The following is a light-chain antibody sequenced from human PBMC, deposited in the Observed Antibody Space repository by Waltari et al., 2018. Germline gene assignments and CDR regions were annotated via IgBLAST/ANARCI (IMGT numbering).Light chain of an antibody. V-gene: IGKV3-20*01. J-gene: IGKJ1*01. CDR2: AAS. Sequence: EVVLTQSPGTLALSPGERATLSCRASQSVSKYLAWYQQRPGQAPRLLIYAASTRATVIPDRFSGSVSGTDFSLTICRLEPEDFAVYYCQNHERLPATFGQGTKVEI. CDR1: QSVSKY. CDR3: QNHERLPAT.